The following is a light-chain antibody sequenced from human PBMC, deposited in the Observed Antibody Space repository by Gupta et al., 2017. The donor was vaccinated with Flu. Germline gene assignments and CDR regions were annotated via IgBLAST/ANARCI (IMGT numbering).Light chain of an antibody. J-gene: IGKJ2*01. CDR2: EAS. CDR3: QQSDSVPYT. V-gene: IGKV1-39*01. CDR1: QNIYTH. Sequence: DIYLTQAPSSLSASVGDRVTISCRTSQNIYTHLNWYQQKPGKAPKLLIFEASTLQSGVPSRFSGSGSRTDFTLTISRLQPEDFATYYCQQSDSVPYTFGLGT.